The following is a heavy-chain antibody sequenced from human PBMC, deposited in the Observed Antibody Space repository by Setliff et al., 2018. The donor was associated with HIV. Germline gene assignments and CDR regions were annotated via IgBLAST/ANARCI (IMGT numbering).Heavy chain of an antibody. Sequence: SETLSLTCAVSGYSISSDYFWGWIRQPPGKRLEWIGSFYQSGNMYYNPSLKSRVTISVDTSKNQFPLRLTSVTAADTAVYYCARGGRSWFQNFHGAFDIWGQGTMVTVS. CDR1: GYSISSDYF. D-gene: IGHD3-16*01. CDR2: FYQSGNM. CDR3: ARGGRSWFQNFHGAFDI. V-gene: IGHV4-38-2*01. J-gene: IGHJ3*02.